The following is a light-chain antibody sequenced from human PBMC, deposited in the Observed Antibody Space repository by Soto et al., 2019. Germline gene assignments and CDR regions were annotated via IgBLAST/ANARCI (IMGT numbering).Light chain of an antibody. CDR3: QQYYATPYT. CDR2: WAS. CDR1: QSVLYSSNNKNF. V-gene: IGKV4-1*01. J-gene: IGKJ2*01. Sequence: DIVMTQSPDSQAVSLGERATINCKSSQSVLYSSNNKNFLAWYQQRPGQPPKLLISWASTRESGVPDRFSGGGSGTDFTLTISSLQAEDVAFYYCQQYYATPYTFGQGTKLEI.